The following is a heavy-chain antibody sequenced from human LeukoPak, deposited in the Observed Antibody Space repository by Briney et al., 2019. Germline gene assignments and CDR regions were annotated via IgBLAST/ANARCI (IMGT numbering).Heavy chain of an antibody. CDR2: ISSSGSTI. CDR1: GFTFSSYE. Sequence: GGSLRLSCAASGFTFSSYEMNWVRRAPGKGLEWVSYISSSGSTIYYADSVKGRFTISRDNAKNSLYLQMNSLRAEDTAVYYCARGFGAVAGRGPFFDYWGQGTLVTVSS. V-gene: IGHV3-48*03. D-gene: IGHD6-19*01. J-gene: IGHJ4*02. CDR3: ARGFGAVAGRGPFFDY.